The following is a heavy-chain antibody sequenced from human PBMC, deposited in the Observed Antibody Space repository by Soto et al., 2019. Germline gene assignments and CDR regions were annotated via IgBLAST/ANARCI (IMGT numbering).Heavy chain of an antibody. CDR2: IKSKTDGGTT. CDR1: GFTFSNAW. J-gene: IGHJ5*02. V-gene: IGHV3-15*01. Sequence: GGSLRLSCAASGFTFSNAWMSWVRQAPGKGLEWVGRIKSKTDGGTTDYAAPVKGRFTISRDDSKNTLYLQMNSLKTEDTAVYYCTTEQTFSCSSEVWFDPWGQGTLVTVSS. CDR3: TTEQTFSCSSEVWFDP. D-gene: IGHD6-6*01.